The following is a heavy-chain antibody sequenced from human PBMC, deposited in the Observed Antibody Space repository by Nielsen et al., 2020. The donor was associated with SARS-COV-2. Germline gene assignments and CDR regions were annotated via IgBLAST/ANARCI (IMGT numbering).Heavy chain of an antibody. CDR2: INPSGGST. V-gene: IGHV1-46*01. CDR3: ARDRGNWFDP. Sequence: ASVKVSCKASGYTFTSYDINWVRQATGQGLEWMGIINPSGGSTSYAQKFQGRVTMTRDTSTSTVYMELSSLRSEDTAVYYCARDRGNWFDPWGQGTLVTVSS. J-gene: IGHJ5*02. CDR1: GYTFTSYD. D-gene: IGHD3-10*01.